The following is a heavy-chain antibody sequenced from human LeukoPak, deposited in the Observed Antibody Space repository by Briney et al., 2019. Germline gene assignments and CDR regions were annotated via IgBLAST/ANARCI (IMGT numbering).Heavy chain of an antibody. J-gene: IGHJ5*02. CDR1: GGSFSGYY. D-gene: IGHD1-7*01. CDR3: ARGRSWNFSWFDP. Sequence: SETLSLTCAVYGGSFSGYYWSWIRQPPGKGLEWIGEINHSGTTDYNPSLKSRVTISADTSKNQFSLRLTSVTAADTAVYYCARGRSWNFSWFDPWGQGTLVTVSS. CDR2: INHSGTT. V-gene: IGHV4-34*01.